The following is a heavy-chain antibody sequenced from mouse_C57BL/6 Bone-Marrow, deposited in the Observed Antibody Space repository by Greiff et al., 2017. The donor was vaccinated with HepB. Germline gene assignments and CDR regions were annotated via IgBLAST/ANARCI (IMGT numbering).Heavy chain of an antibody. J-gene: IGHJ2*01. CDR2: IHPNSGST. CDR3: ARGCSYFDY. V-gene: IGHV1-64*01. CDR1: GYTFTSYW. Sequence: QVQLQQPGAELVKPGASVKLSCKASGYTFTSYWMHWVKQRPGQGLEWIGMIHPNSGSTNYNEKFKSKATLTVDKSSSTAYMQLSSLTSGDSAVYYCARGCSYFDYWGQGTTLTVSS.